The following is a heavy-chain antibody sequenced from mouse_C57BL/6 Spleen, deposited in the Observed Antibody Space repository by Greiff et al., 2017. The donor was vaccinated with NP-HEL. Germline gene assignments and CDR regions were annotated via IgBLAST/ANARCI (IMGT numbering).Heavy chain of an antibody. D-gene: IGHD2-2*01. V-gene: IGHV1-55*01. CDR3: ARENGYDVGFAY. J-gene: IGHJ3*01. Sequence: VQLQESGAELVKPGASVKMSCKASGYTFTSYWITWVKQRPGQGLEWIGDIYPGSGSTNYNEKFKSKATLTVDTSSSTAYMQLSSLTSEDSAVCYCARENGYDVGFAYWGQRTLVTVSA. CDR2: IYPGSGST. CDR1: GYTFTSYW.